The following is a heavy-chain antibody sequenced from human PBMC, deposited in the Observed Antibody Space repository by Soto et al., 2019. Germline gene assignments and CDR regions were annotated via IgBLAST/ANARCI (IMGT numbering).Heavy chain of an antibody. CDR1: GYTFTSYG. CDR3: AREQTRDYYYCFVSSSYYYYGMDV. D-gene: IGHD1-26*01. J-gene: IGHJ6*02. CDR2: ISAYNGNT. V-gene: IGHV1-18*01. Sequence: GASVKVSCKASGYTFTSYGISWVRQAPGQGLEWMGWISAYNGNTNYAQKLQGRVTMTTDTSTSTAYMELRSLRSDDTAVYYCAREQTRDYYYCFVSSSYYYYGMDVWGQGTTVTVSS.